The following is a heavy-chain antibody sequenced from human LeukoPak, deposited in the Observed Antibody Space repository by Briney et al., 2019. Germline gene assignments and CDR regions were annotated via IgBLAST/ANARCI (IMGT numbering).Heavy chain of an antibody. J-gene: IGHJ4*02. D-gene: IGHD5-18*01. V-gene: IGHV3-21*01. CDR1: GFTFSSYS. CDR2: VSTGSNYI. CDR3: AKDEGYSYGPFDY. Sequence: GSLRLSCTASGFTFSSYSLNWVRQAPGKGLEWVSSVSTGSNYIYYADSVKGRFTISRDNDKNSLYLQMNSLRVEDTAVYYCAKDEGYSYGPFDYWGQGTLVTVSS.